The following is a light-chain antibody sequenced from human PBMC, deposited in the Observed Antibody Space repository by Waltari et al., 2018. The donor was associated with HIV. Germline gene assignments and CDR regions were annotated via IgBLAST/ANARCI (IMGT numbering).Light chain of an antibody. J-gene: IGLJ1*01. CDR1: SSNIENDN. Sequence: QSFLTQPPSASGTPGQTVTISCSGSSSNIENDNVYWYQQLPGMTPKLLIYKNFLRPSGVPARFAASKPGTSPSLPISGLRSADEADYSGVGWDSSLSAYVFGAGTKVAVL. V-gene: IGLV1-47*01. CDR2: KNF. CDR3: VGWDSSLSAYV.